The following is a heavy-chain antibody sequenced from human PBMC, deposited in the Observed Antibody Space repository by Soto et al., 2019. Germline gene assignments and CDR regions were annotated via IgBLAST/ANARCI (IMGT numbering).Heavy chain of an antibody. CDR1: GGSISSGGYY. CDR2: IYYSGST. V-gene: IGHV4-31*03. Sequence: PSETLSLTCTVSGGSISSGGYYWSWIRQHPGKGLEWIGYIYYSGSTYYNPSLKSRVTISVDTSKNQFSLKLSSVTAADTAVYYCARDRSYDSHVGYFDYWGQGTLVTVSS. D-gene: IGHD3-22*01. CDR3: ARDRSYDSHVGYFDY. J-gene: IGHJ4*02.